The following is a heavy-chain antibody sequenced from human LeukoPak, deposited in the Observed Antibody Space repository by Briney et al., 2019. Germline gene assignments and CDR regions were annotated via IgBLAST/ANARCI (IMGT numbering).Heavy chain of an antibody. CDR2: IYYSGST. D-gene: IGHD3-10*01. CDR1: GGSIGRGGYY. CDR3: ARDLRGIRGVGSNWFDP. Sequence: PSETLSLTCTVSGGSIGRGGYYWSWIRQHPGKGLEWIGYIYYSGSTHYNPSLKSRVTMSVDTSKNQFSLKLSSVTAADTAVYYCARDLRGIRGVGSNWFDPWGQGTLVTVSS. V-gene: IGHV4-31*03. J-gene: IGHJ5*02.